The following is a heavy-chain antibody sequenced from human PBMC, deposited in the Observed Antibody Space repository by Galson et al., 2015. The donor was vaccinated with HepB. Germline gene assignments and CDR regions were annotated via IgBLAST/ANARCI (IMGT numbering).Heavy chain of an antibody. V-gene: IGHV3-30*18. Sequence: SLRLSCAASGFTFSSYGMHWVRQAPGKGLEWVAVISYDGSNKYYADSVKGRFTISRDNSKNTLYLQMNSLRAEDTAVYYCAKDQNTMIERRDGMDVWGQGTTVTVSS. CDR1: GFTFSSYG. CDR3: AKDQNTMIERRDGMDV. CDR2: ISYDGSNK. D-gene: IGHD3-22*01. J-gene: IGHJ6*02.